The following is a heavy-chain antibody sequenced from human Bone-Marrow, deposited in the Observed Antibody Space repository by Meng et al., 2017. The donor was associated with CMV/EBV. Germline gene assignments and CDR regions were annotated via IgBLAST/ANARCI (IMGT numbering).Heavy chain of an antibody. CDR1: GSISSSNW. V-gene: IGHV4-4*02. J-gene: IGHJ4*02. Sequence: GSISSSNWWSWVRQPPGKGLEWIGEIYHSGSTNYNPSLKSRVTISVDKSKNQFSLKLSSVTAADTAVYYCARDGRWVRGVTSRFDYWGQGTLVTVSS. D-gene: IGHD3-10*01. CDR3: ARDGRWVRGVTSRFDY. CDR2: IYHSGST.